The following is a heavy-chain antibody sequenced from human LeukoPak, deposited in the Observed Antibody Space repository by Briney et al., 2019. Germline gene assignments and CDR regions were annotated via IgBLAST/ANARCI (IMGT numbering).Heavy chain of an antibody. Sequence: GGSLRLSCAASGFTFRNFYMHWVRQAPGKGLMWVSRINSDGSTTGYADSVEGRFTISRDNAKNTLYLQMNSLRDEDTAVYYCARSRDDYNCWFDYWGQGTPVTVSS. D-gene: IGHD5-24*01. V-gene: IGHV3-74*01. CDR1: GFTFRNFY. CDR3: ARSRDDYNCWFDY. CDR2: INSDGSTT. J-gene: IGHJ4*02.